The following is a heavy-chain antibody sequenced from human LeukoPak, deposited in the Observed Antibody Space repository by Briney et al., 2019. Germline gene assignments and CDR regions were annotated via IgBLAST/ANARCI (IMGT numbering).Heavy chain of an antibody. V-gene: IGHV1-69*13. CDR1: GGTFSSYA. CDR2: IIPIFGTA. J-gene: IGHJ1*01. Sequence: SVKVSCKASGGTFSSYAISWVRQAPGQGLEWMGGIIPIFGTANYAQKFQGRVTITADESTSTAYMELSSLRSEDTAVYYCASPPDIVVVPAAMYFQHWGQGTLVTVSS. CDR3: ASPPDIVVVPAAMYFQH. D-gene: IGHD2-2*01.